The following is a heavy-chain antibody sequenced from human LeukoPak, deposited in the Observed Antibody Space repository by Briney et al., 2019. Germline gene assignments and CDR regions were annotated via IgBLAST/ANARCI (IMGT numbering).Heavy chain of an antibody. CDR1: GFTFSSYW. J-gene: IGHJ4*02. CDR2: IKQDGSEK. Sequence: GGSLRLSCAASGFTFSSYWMSWVRQAPGKGLEWVANIKQDGSEKYYVDSVKGRFTISRDNAKNSLYLQMNSLRAEDTAVYYCAGDSGEEYSYGYGYWGQGTLVTVSS. D-gene: IGHD5-18*01. V-gene: IGHV3-7*01. CDR3: AGDSGEEYSYGYGY.